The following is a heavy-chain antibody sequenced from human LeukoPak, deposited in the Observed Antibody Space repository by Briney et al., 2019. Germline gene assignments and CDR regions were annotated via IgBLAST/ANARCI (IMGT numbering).Heavy chain of an antibody. D-gene: IGHD3-22*01. CDR3: ARTAYYYDSSGYDDAFDI. V-gene: IGHV3-11*01. CDR1: GLTSRDYN. J-gene: IGHJ3*02. CDR2: FVSSGSTR. Sequence: KTGGSLGLSCAASGLTSRDYNIGWFGKAPGRGWGWVSHFVSSGSTRYYADSVKGRFTISRDNAKNSLYLQMNSLRAEDTAVYYCARTAYYYDSSGYDDAFDIWGQGTMVTVSS.